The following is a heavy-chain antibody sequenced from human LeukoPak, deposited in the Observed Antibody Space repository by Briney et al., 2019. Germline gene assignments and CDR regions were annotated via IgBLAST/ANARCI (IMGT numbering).Heavy chain of an antibody. J-gene: IGHJ4*02. V-gene: IGHV4-4*09. D-gene: IGHD3-16*01. Sequence: SETLSLTCNVSGGSIRSSYWSWIRQPPRKGLEWIGFFYTSGSTNYNPSLKSRVTISVDTSKNQFSLKLSSVTAADTAVYFCARQAAGGTGSLDYWGQGTLVTVSS. CDR2: FYTSGST. CDR1: GGSIRSSY. CDR3: ARQAAGGTGSLDY.